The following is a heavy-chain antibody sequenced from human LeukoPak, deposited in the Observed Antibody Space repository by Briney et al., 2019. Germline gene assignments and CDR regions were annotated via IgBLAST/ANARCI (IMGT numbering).Heavy chain of an antibody. CDR1: GFTFSSYG. D-gene: IGHD3-16*02. J-gene: IGHJ3*02. V-gene: IGHV3-30*03. Sequence: GRSLRLSCVASGFTFSSYGMHWVRQAPGKGLEWVAVISYDGSNKYYADSVKGRFTISRDNAKNSLYLQMNSLRDDDTAVYYCARDSVITFGGVIAPNDAFDIWGQGTMVTVSS. CDR3: ARDSVITFGGVIAPNDAFDI. CDR2: ISYDGSNK.